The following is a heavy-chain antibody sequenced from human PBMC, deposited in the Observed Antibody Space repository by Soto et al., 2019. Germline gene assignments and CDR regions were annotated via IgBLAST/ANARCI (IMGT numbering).Heavy chain of an antibody. CDR2: INHSGST. Sequence: ETLSLTCAVYGGSFSGYYWSWIRQPPGKGLEWIGEINHSGSTNYNPSLKSRVTISVDTSKNQFSLKLSSVTAADTAVYYCARGGHYDFWSGYYGMDVWGQGTTVTVSS. J-gene: IGHJ6*02. V-gene: IGHV4-34*01. D-gene: IGHD3-3*01. CDR3: ARGGHYDFWSGYYGMDV. CDR1: GGSFSGYY.